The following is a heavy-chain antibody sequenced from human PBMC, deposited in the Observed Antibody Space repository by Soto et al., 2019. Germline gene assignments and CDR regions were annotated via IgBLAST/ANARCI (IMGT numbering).Heavy chain of an antibody. V-gene: IGHV3-33*01. J-gene: IGHJ2*01. D-gene: IGHD2-2*01. CDR2: IWYDGSHQ. CDR3: TRDIRSRYFDL. CDR1: GFIFSNYG. Sequence: PGGSLRLSCAASGFIFSNYGMHWVRQAPGKGLEWVAVIWYDGSHQYYADSVKGRFTISRDDSKNTLYFQMDSLRAEDTAVYYCTRDIRSRYFDLWGRGTLVTVSS.